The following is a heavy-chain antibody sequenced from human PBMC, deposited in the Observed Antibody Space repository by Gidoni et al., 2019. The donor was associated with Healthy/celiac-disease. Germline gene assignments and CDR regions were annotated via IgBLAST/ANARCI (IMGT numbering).Heavy chain of an antibody. D-gene: IGHD4-17*01. V-gene: IGHV4-59*01. CDR1: GGSISSYY. CDR3: ARDGGTTVHPFDY. Sequence: QVQLQESGPGLVKPSETLSLTCTVSGGSISSYYWSWIRQPPGKGLEWIGYIYYSGSTNYNPSLKSRVTISVDTSKNQFSLKLSSVTAADTAVYYCARDGGTTVHPFDYWGQGTLVTVSS. CDR2: IYYSGST. J-gene: IGHJ4*02.